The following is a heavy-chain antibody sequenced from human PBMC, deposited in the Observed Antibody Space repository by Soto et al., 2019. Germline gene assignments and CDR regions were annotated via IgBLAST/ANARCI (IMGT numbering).Heavy chain of an antibody. J-gene: IGHJ4*02. V-gene: IGHV1-46*03. Sequence: ASVKVSCKASGYTFTSYYMHWVRQAPGQGLEWMGIINPSGGSTSYAQKFQGRVTMTRDTSTSTVYMELSSLRSEDTAVYYCAREEEYALHLYVTTVTTTWGYFDYWGQGTLVTVSS. CDR1: GYTFTSYY. D-gene: IGHD4-17*01. CDR2: INPSGGST. CDR3: AREEEYALHLYVTTVTTTWGYFDY.